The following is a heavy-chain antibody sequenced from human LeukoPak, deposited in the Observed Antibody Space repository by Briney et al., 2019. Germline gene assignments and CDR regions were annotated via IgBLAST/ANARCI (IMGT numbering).Heavy chain of an antibody. CDR3: AKDSWIQLWPRGDFDY. CDR1: GLTFSSYA. D-gene: IGHD5-18*01. J-gene: IGHJ4*02. CDR2: ISGSGANT. V-gene: IGHV3-23*01. Sequence: GGSLRLSCAASGLTFSSYAMSWVRQAPGKGLEWVSGISGSGANTYYADSVKGRFSISRDNSKNTLYLQMNSLRAEDTAVYYCAKDSWIQLWPRGDFDYWGQGTLVIVSS.